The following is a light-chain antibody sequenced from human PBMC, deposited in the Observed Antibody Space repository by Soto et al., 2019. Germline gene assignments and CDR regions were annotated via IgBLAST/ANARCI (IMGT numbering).Light chain of an antibody. CDR1: QSLLDSNGFNY. J-gene: IGKJ1*01. CDR2: LGS. Sequence: DIVMTQSPLSLPVTPGEPASISCTSSQSLLDSNGFNYLDWYLQKPGQSPQLLIYLGSYRASGVPDRFSASGSGTDFTLKISRVEAEDVGVYYCMQARQTPRTCGQGTNVDIK. CDR3: MQARQTPRT. V-gene: IGKV2-28*01.